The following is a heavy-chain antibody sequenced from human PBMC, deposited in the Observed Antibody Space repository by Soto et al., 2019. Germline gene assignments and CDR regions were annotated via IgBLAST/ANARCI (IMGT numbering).Heavy chain of an antibody. CDR2: IYPGDSDT. J-gene: IGHJ6*02. Sequence: GESLKISCKGSGYSFTSYWIGWVRQMPGKGLECMGIIYPGDSDTRYSPSFQGQVTISADKSISTAYLQWSSLKASDTAMYYCARTAAPGKYYYGMDVWGQGTTVTVSS. D-gene: IGHD6-13*01. CDR3: ARTAAPGKYYYGMDV. CDR1: GYSFTSYW. V-gene: IGHV5-51*01.